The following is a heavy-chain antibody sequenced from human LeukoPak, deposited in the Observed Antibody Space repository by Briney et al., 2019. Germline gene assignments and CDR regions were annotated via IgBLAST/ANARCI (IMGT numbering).Heavy chain of an antibody. D-gene: IGHD3-3*01. CDR1: GGYIGSSLHY. CDR3: ARSVRSFAQYYFDY. J-gene: IGHJ4*02. CDR2: VYHSGTT. V-gene: IGHV4-39*01. Sequence: SETLSLTCSVSGGYIGSSLHYWGWIRQTPGKGLEWIATVYHSGTTFYNPSLKSRVTISLDTSKNEFSLKLNSVTDADTAVYYCARSVRSFAQYYFDYWGQGTLVTVSP.